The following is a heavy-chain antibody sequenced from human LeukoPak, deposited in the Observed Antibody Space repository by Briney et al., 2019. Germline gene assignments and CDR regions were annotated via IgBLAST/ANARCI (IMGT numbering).Heavy chain of an antibody. CDR1: GFTFSSYA. D-gene: IGHD5-24*01. J-gene: IGHJ4*02. CDR2: ISYDGSNK. V-gene: IGHV3-30-3*01. Sequence: GGSLRLSCAASGFTFSSYAMHWVRQAPGKGLEWVAVISYDGSNKYYADSVKGRFTISRGNSKNTLYLQMNSLRAEDTAVYYCAREMATIHNYWGQGTLVTVSS. CDR3: AREMATIHNY.